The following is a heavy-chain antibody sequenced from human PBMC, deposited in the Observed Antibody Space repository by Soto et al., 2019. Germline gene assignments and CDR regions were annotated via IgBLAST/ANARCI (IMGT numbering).Heavy chain of an antibody. J-gene: IGHJ6*03. CDR3: ARAVSASYYYYMDV. CDR1: GFTFSSYD. V-gene: IGHV3-13*01. Sequence: GSLRLSCAASGFTFSSYDMHWVRQATGKGLEWVSAIGTAGDTYYPGSVKGRFTISRENAKNSLYLQMNSLRAGDTAVYYCARAVSASYYYYMDVWGKGTTVTVSS. CDR2: IGTAGDT.